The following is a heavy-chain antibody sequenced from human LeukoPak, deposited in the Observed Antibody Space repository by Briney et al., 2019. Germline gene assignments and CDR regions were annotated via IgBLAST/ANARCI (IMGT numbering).Heavy chain of an antibody. CDR2: IHYTGAT. CDR1: GGSFRGYY. CDR3: ARGVLGPYYFDL. Sequence: SETLSLTCAVYGGSFRGYYWSWIRQPPGKGLEWIGEIHYTGATNYKPSLKSRVTISGDPSKNQFSLRVSSVAAADTAVYYCARGVLGPYYFDLWGRGTLVTVFS. V-gene: IGHV4-34*01. D-gene: IGHD7-27*01. J-gene: IGHJ2*01.